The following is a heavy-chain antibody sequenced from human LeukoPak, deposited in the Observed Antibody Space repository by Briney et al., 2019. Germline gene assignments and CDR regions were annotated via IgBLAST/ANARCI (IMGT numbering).Heavy chain of an antibody. CDR3: AIGIAAAASPDY. J-gene: IGHJ4*02. D-gene: IGHD6-13*01. V-gene: IGHV3-66*01. CDR1: GFTVSGNY. Sequence: GGSLRLSCAASGFTVSGNYLSWVRQAPGKGLEWVSTIYAGGSTYYADSVKGRFTISRDNSKNTLYLQMNTLRVEDTAVYYCAIGIAAAASPDYWGQGTLVTVSS. CDR2: IYAGGST.